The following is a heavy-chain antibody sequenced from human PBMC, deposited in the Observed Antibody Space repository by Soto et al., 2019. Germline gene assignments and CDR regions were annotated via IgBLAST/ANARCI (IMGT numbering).Heavy chain of an antibody. CDR3: AKGWPYYYYYYGMDV. Sequence: QVQLVESGGGVVQPGRSLRLSCAASGFTFSSYGMHWVRQAPGKGLEWVAVIWYDGSNKYYADSVKGRFTISRDNSKNTLYLQMNSLRAEDTAVYYCAKGWPYYYYYYGMDVWGQGTTVTVSS. CDR2: IWYDGSNK. V-gene: IGHV3-33*06. CDR1: GFTFSSYG. D-gene: IGHD6-13*01. J-gene: IGHJ6*02.